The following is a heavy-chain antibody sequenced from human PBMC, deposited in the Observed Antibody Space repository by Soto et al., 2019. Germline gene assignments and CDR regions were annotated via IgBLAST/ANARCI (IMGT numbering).Heavy chain of an antibody. CDR1: GYTFTSYG. V-gene: IGHV1-18*01. J-gene: IGHJ6*02. CDR2: ISAYNGNT. CDR3: ARDRQGSSWSRYYCYGMDV. Sequence: QVQLVQSGAEVKKPGASGTVSCKASGYTFTSYGISWVRQAPGQGLEWMGWISAYNGNTNYAQKLQGRVTMTTDTSTSTAYMELRSLRSDDTAVYDWARDRQGSSWSRYYCYGMDVWGQGTTVTVSS. D-gene: IGHD6-13*01.